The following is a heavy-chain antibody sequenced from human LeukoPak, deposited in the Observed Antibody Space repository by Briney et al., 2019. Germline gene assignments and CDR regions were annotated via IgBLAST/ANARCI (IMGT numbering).Heavy chain of an antibody. CDR3: ARGRGRYYYDSRGYYYFDY. CDR2: INHSGST. D-gene: IGHD3-22*01. J-gene: IGHJ4*02. V-gene: IGHV4-34*01. Sequence: SETLSLTCTVYGGSFSGYDWSWIRQPPGKGLEWIGEINHSGSTNYNPSLKSRVTISVDTSKNQFSLKLSSVTAADTAVYYCARGRGRYYYDSRGYYYFDYWGQGTLVTVSS. CDR1: GGSFSGYD.